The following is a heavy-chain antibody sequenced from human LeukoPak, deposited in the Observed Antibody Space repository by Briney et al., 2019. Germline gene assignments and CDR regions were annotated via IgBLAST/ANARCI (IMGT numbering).Heavy chain of an antibody. CDR2: IDTIGST. J-gene: IGHJ4*02. V-gene: IGHV4-4*09. D-gene: IGHD3-10*01. CDR3: AREVGVGYYGSGPTFDY. Sequence: SETLSLTCTVSGGSISSYYWSWIRQPPGKGPKWIGYIDTIGSTNYNPSLKSRVTISVDTSKNQFSLKLSSVTAADTAVYYCAREVGVGYYGSGPTFDYWGQGTLVTVSS. CDR1: GGSISSYY.